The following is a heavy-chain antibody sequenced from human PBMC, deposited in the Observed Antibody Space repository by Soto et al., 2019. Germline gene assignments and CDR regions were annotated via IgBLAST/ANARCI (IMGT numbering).Heavy chain of an antibody. CDR2: IYYSGST. D-gene: IGHD3-9*01. J-gene: IGHJ4*02. Sequence: PSQTLSLTSTVAGFTIISGGYYWSWIRQHPGKGLEWIGYIYYSGSTYYNPSLKSRVTISVDTSKNQFSLKLSSVTAADTAVYYCARGGYYDILTGYSPPPYYFDYWGQGTLVTVS. CDR3: ARGGYYDILTGYSPPPYYFDY. CDR1: GFTIISGGYY. V-gene: IGHV4-31*03.